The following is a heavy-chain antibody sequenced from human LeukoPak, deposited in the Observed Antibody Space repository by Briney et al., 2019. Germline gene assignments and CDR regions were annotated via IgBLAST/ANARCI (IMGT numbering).Heavy chain of an antibody. CDR1: GGSISSSNYY. D-gene: IGHD3-3*01. CDR2: IYYSGST. V-gene: IGHV4-39*07. Sequence: SETLSLTCTVSGGSISSSNYYWGWLRQPPGRGLEWIVSIYYSGSTYYSPSLKSRVTISVDTSKNQFSLKLSSVTAADTAVYYCARVAPSTTFGVVSHRILDYWGQGTLVTVSS. CDR3: ARVAPSTTFGVVSHRILDY. J-gene: IGHJ4*02.